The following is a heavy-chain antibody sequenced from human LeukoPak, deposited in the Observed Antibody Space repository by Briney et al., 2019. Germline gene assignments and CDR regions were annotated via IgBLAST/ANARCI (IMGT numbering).Heavy chain of an antibody. J-gene: IGHJ4*02. Sequence: GESLKISCKGSGYSFTSYWIGWVRQMPGKGLEWMGIIYPGDSDTRYSPSFQGQVTISADKSISTAYPQWSSLKASDTAMYYCARLNLKANYYDSSGYFDHWGQGTLVTVSS. D-gene: IGHD3-22*01. CDR1: GYSFTSYW. V-gene: IGHV5-51*01. CDR3: ARLNLKANYYDSSGYFDH. CDR2: IYPGDSDT.